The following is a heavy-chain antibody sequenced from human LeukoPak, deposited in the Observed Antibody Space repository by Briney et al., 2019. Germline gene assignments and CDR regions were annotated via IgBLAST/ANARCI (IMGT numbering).Heavy chain of an antibody. V-gene: IGHV3-23*01. CDR2: ITDSGDTT. CDR1: GFTFSTYA. CDR3: AKDSEGYYFEY. Sequence: GGSLGLSCAASGFTFSTYAMSWVRQAPGKGLEWVSSITDSGDTTYYADSVKGRFTISRDNSKNTLFLQMISLRAEDTAIYYCAKDSEGYYFEYWGQGTLVTVSS. J-gene: IGHJ4*02.